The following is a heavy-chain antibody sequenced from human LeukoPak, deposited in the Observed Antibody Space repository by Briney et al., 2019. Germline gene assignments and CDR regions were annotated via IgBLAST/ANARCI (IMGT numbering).Heavy chain of an antibody. J-gene: IGHJ4*02. CDR1: GFTFSRYR. CDR2: IKQDGSEK. V-gene: IGHV3-7*01. CDR3: ARVQAAEDY. Sequence: PGGSLRLSCAASGFTFSRYRMSWVRQAPGKGLEWVANIKQDGSEKYYVDSVKGRFTISRDNAKNSLYLQMNSLRAEDTAVYYCARVQAAEDYWGQGTLVTVSS. D-gene: IGHD6-13*01.